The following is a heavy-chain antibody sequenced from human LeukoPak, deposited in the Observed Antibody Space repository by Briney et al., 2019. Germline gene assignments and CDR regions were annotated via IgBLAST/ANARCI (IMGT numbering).Heavy chain of an antibody. CDR1: GFTFNDYS. D-gene: IGHD3-16*02. CDR2: ISSSSNTI. CDR3: ARGTFGGVIGTFDF. J-gene: IGHJ4*02. V-gene: IGHV3-48*01. Sequence: GGSLRLSCAASGFTFNDYSMYWVRQAPGKGLEWVSYISSSSNTIYYADSVKGRFTISRDNAKNSLYVQMSSLRAEDTAVYYCARGTFGGVIGTFDFWGQGTLVTVSS.